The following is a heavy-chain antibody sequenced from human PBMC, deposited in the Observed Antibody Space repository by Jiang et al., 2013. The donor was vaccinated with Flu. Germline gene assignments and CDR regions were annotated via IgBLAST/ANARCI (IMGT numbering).Heavy chain of an antibody. J-gene: IGHJ5*02. CDR2: IYYSGST. D-gene: IGHD6-13*01. Sequence: PPGKGLEWIGYIYYSGSTNYNPSLKSRVTISVDTSKNQFSLKLSSVTAADTAVYYCARDRGGSSWYEEDWFDPWGQGTLVTVSS. V-gene: IGHV4-59*01. CDR3: ARDRGGSSWYEEDWFDP.